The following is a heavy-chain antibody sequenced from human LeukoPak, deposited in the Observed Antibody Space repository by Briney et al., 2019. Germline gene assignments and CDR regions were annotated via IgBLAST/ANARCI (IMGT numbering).Heavy chain of an antibody. J-gene: IGHJ4*02. V-gene: IGHV4-61*02. Sequence: PSETLSLTCTVSGGSISSGSYYWSWIRQPAGKGLEWIGRIYSSGSTNYNPSLKNRVTISVDTSKNQFSLKLNSVTAADTAVYYCARGGRIVGAISWFDYWGQGTLVTVSS. CDR3: ARGGRIVGAISWFDY. D-gene: IGHD1-26*01. CDR1: GGSISSGSYY. CDR2: IYSSGST.